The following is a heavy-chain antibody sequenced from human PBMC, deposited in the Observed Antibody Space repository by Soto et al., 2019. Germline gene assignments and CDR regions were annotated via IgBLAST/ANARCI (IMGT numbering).Heavy chain of an antibody. CDR1: GFTFNTYG. CDR3: ARADCTGAYCYSWPFNYGVDV. V-gene: IGHV3-33*08. CDR2: IWGDGSNK. D-gene: IGHD2-15*01. Sequence: QVQLVESGGGVVQPGGSLRLSCTTSGFTFNTYGMHWVRQAPGKGLEWVAIIWGDGSNKYYADSVKGRFTISRDNSKNTLYLQMNSLRAEDTALYYCARADCTGAYCYSWPFNYGVDVWGQGTTVTVSS. J-gene: IGHJ6*02.